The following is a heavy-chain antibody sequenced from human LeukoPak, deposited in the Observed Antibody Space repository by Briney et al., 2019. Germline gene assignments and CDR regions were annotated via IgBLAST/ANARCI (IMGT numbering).Heavy chain of an antibody. Sequence: SETLSLTCTVSGVSISSSNSYWGWIRQPPGKGLEWIGSIYYSGNTYYNASLKSQVSISIDTSKNQFSLRLTSVTAADTAVYYCARMVSSQQLMFDYWGQGTLVTVSS. CDR2: IYYSGNT. J-gene: IGHJ4*02. CDR1: GVSISSSNSY. D-gene: IGHD6-13*01. V-gene: IGHV4-39*01. CDR3: ARMVSSQQLMFDY.